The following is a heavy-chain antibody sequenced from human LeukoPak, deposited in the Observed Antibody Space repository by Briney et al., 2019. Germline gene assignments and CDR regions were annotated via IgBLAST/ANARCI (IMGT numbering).Heavy chain of an antibody. Sequence: SETLSLTCTVSGYSISSGYYWGWVRPPPGKGLEWIGSIYHSGSTYYNPSLKSRVTISVETSKNQFSLKLNSVTAAYTAVYYCARGSDYSVDYWGQGTQVTVSS. CDR2: IYHSGST. D-gene: IGHD4-11*01. CDR3: ARGSDYSVDY. J-gene: IGHJ4*02. V-gene: IGHV4-38-2*02. CDR1: GYSISSGYY.